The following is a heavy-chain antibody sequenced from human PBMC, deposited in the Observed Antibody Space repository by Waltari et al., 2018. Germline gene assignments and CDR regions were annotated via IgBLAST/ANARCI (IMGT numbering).Heavy chain of an antibody. CDR1: GNNLNTFW. CDR3: ASGDHFVFDS. D-gene: IGHD7-27*01. CDR2: IYLGDLDT. Sequence: VKVVQSGAEVKKPGESLKISCKVSGNNLNTFWITWVRRMPGKGLEWMGAIYLGDLDTRYSPPFRGHVTSSADKSIHTAYLQLESLKISDTAIYFCASGDHFVFDSWGQGSLVTVSS. J-gene: IGHJ4*02. V-gene: IGHV5-51*01.